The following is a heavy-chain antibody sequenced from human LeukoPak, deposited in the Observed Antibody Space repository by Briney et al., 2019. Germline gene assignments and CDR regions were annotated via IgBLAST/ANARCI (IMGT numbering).Heavy chain of an antibody. J-gene: IGHJ5*02. CDR2: ISAYNGNT. D-gene: IGHD6-13*01. V-gene: IGHV1-18*01. Sequence: AASVKVSCKASGYTFTSYGISWVRQAPGQGLERMGWISAYNGNTNYAQKLQGRVTMTTDTSTSTAYMELRSLRSDDTAVYYCARIRRYSSSWYNWFDPWGQGTLVTVSS. CDR3: ARIRRYSSSWYNWFDP. CDR1: GYTFTSYG.